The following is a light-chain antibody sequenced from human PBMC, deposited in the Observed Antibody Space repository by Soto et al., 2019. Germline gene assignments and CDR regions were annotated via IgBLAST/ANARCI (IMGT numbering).Light chain of an antibody. V-gene: IGKV1-5*01. CDR2: AAS. J-gene: IGKJ1*01. CDR1: QTISSW. CDR3: QQGYSNPWT. Sequence: DIHMTQSPSTLSASVGDRVTITCRASQTISSWLAWYQQKPGKAPKLLIYAASNLQSGVPSRFSGRGSGTDFTLTVESLQPEDFATYYCQQGYSNPWTFGQGTKVDNK.